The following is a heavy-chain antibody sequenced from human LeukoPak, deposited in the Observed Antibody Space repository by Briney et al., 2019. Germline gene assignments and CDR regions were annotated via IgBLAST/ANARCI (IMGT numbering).Heavy chain of an antibody. CDR1: GYSFTIYW. J-gene: IGHJ3*02. CDR2: IYPGDSDT. D-gene: IGHD1-26*01. Sequence: GESLKISCKGSGYSFTIYWIGWVRQMPGKGLEWMGIIYPGDSDTRYSPSFQGQVTISADKSISTAYLQWSSLKASDTAMYYCASTGGATTTGDAFDIWGQGTMVTVSS. V-gene: IGHV5-51*03. CDR3: ASTGGATTTGDAFDI.